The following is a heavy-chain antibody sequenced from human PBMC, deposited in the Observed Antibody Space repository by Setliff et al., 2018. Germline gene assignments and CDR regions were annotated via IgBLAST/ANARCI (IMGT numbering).Heavy chain of an antibody. J-gene: IGHJ3*02. Sequence: PGGSLRLSCEGSGLTLSHYWMHWVRQGPGKGLVWASYINFDGTSTNYADSVKGRFTISRDNAKNTVYLQLNRLRADDTAVYYCIRDWGEAGSTNAFDIWGQGTVVTVSS. V-gene: IGHV3-74*01. CDR1: GLTLSHYW. CDR2: INFDGTST. D-gene: IGHD1-26*01. CDR3: IRDWGEAGSTNAFDI.